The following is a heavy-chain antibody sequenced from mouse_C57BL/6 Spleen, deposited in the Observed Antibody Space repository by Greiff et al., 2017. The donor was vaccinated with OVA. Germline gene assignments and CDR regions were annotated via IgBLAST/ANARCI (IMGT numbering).Heavy chain of an antibody. CDR1: GYSFTDYN. J-gene: IGHJ4*01. CDR3: ARSFYYDVSSRPCAMNY. D-gene: IGHD1-1*01. Sequence: VQLKESGPELVKPGASVKISCKASGYSFTDYNMNWVKQSNGKSLEWIGVINPNYGTTSYNQKFKGKATLTVDKSSSTAYMQLNSLTSEDSAVYYWARSFYYDVSSRPCAMNYWGQGTSVTVSS. V-gene: IGHV1-39*01. CDR2: INPNYGTT.